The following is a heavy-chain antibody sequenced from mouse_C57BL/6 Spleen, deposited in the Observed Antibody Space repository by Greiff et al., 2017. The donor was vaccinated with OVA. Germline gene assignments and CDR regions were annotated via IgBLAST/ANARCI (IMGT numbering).Heavy chain of an antibody. Sequence: VQLQQPGAELVKPGASVKLSCKASGYTFTSYWMHWVKQRPGQGLEWIGMIHPNSGSTNYNEKFKSKATLTVDKSSSTAYMQLISLTSEDSAVYYCARYGSSYYYAMDDWGQGTSVTVSS. CDR1: GYTFTSYW. CDR3: ARYGSSYYYAMDD. J-gene: IGHJ4*01. CDR2: IHPNSGST. D-gene: IGHD1-1*01. V-gene: IGHV1-64*01.